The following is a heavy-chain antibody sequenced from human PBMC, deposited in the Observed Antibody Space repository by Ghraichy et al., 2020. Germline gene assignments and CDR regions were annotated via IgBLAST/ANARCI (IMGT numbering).Heavy chain of an antibody. J-gene: IGHJ4*02. D-gene: IGHD3-16*01. Sequence: LSLTCAASGFTFSNFWMGWVRQAPGKGLEWVANIKEDGSAKYYVDSMKGRLTISRDNAKNSVYVQMTSVRVDDTAVYYCARVRKGGYFDYWGQGSLVTVSS. V-gene: IGHV3-7*04. CDR3: ARVRKGGYFDY. CDR2: IKEDGSAK. CDR1: GFTFSNFW.